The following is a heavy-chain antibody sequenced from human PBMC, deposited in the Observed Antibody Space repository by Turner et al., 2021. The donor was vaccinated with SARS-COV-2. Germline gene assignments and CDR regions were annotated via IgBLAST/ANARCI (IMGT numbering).Heavy chain of an antibody. Sequence: QVQLVQSGAEVKKPGASAKVSCKVSGYTLTEFSMHWVRQAPGKGLEWMGGFDPEDGETIYAQKFQGRVTMTEDTSTDTAYMELSSLRSEDTAVYYCATGYAYCGGDCSIDYWGQGTLVAVSS. V-gene: IGHV1-24*01. J-gene: IGHJ4*02. D-gene: IGHD2-21*02. CDR2: FDPEDGET. CDR1: GYTLTEFS. CDR3: ATGYAYCGGDCSIDY.